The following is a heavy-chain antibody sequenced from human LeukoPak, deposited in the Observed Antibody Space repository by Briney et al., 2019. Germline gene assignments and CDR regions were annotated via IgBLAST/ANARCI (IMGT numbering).Heavy chain of an antibody. CDR1: GFTFSSYG. V-gene: IGHV3-33*01. D-gene: IGHD6-13*01. J-gene: IGHJ4*02. CDR3: ARDYLGSSWYGDLDY. CDR2: IWYDGSNK. Sequence: GRSLRLSCAASGFTFSSYGMHWVRQAPGKGLEWVAVIWYDGSNKYYADSVKGRFTISRDNSKNTLYLQMNSLRAEDTAVYYCARDYLGSSWYGDLDYWGQGTLVTVSS.